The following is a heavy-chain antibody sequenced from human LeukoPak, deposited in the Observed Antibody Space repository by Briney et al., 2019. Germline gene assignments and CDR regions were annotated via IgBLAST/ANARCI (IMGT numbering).Heavy chain of an antibody. CDR3: ARERGFKSRIAAAGTFDY. CDR1: GYTFTSYY. D-gene: IGHD6-13*01. V-gene: IGHV1-46*01. CDR2: INPSGGST. Sequence: GASVKVSCKASGYTFTSYYMHWVRQAPGQGLEWMGIINPSGGSTSYAQKFQGRVTMTRDTSTSTVYMELSSLRSEDKAVYYCARERGFKSRIAAAGTFDYWGQGTLVTVSS. J-gene: IGHJ4*02.